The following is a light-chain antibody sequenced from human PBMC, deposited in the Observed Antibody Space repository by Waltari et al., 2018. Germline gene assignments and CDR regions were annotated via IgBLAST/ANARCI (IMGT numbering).Light chain of an antibody. CDR1: QTIGTS. J-gene: IGKJ5*01. Sequence: VMTQSPATLSVSPGGRATLSCRASQTIGTSVAWYQQRRGQAPKRLIFDASTRATSISGRFSGSGSGTEFTLTISSRQSEDSAVYYCQQYNRWPPITFGQGTRLEIK. CDR2: DAS. CDR3: QQYNRWPPIT. V-gene: IGKV3-15*01.